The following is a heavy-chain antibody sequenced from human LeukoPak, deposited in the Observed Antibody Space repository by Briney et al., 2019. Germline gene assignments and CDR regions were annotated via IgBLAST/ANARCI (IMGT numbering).Heavy chain of an antibody. Sequence: GGSLRLSCAASGFTFSSYSMNWVRQAPGKGLEWVSSISSSSSYIYYADSVKGRFTISRDNAKNSLYLQMNSLRAEDTAVYYCARTYYDFWSGYQYNWFDPWGQGTLVTVSS. CDR1: GFTFSSYS. CDR3: ARTYYDFWSGYQYNWFDP. V-gene: IGHV3-21*04. J-gene: IGHJ5*02. D-gene: IGHD3-3*01. CDR2: ISSSSSYI.